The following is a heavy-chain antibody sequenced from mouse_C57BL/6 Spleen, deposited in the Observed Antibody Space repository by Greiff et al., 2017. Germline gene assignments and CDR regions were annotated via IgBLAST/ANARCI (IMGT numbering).Heavy chain of an antibody. CDR1: GYTFTSYW. J-gene: IGHJ3*01. D-gene: IGHD2-5*01. CDR3: ARGDSNYLAWFAY. V-gene: IGHV1-72*01. CDR2: IAPNSGGT. Sequence: QVQLQQPGAELVKPGASVKLSCKASGYTFTSYWMHWVKQRPGRGLEWIGRIAPNSGGTKYNEKFKSKATLTVDKPSSTAYMQLSSLTSEDSAVYYCARGDSNYLAWFAYWGQGTLVTVSA.